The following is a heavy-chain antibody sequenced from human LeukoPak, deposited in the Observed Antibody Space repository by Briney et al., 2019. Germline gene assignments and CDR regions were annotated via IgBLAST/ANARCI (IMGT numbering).Heavy chain of an antibody. J-gene: IGHJ4*02. V-gene: IGHV3-30*02. CDR3: AKLTMITCGGVGSADY. CDR2: IRYDGSNK. CDR1: GFTFSSYV. Sequence: GESLRLSCAASGFTFSSYVRHWVRQAPGWGLEWVAFIRYDGSNKYDAASVKGRFTTSRDNSNNTLYLQMNSLRAEDTAVYYCAKLTMITCGGVGSADYWGQGTLVTVSS. D-gene: IGHD3-16*01.